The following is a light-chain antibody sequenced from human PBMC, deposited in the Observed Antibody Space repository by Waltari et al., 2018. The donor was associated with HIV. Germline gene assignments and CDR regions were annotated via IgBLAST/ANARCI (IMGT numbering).Light chain of an antibody. CDR1: QSISRSD. V-gene: IGKV3-20*01. CDR2: GAS. CDR3: HQYGTSPWT. J-gene: IGKJ1*01. Sequence: EIVLTQSPGTLSLSPGERATLFCRASQSISRSDLAWYQQTPGQAPRPLIYGASSRATDIPDRFTGSGSGTDCTLTISRLEPEEFVIYYCHQYGTSPWTFGQGTKVEIK.